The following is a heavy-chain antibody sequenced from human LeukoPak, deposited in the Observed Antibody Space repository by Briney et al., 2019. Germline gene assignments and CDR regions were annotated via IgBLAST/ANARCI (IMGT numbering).Heavy chain of an antibody. V-gene: IGHV4-61*02. CDR2: IYTSGST. CDR1: GGSISSGSYY. CDR3: ARADQLLFDAFDI. D-gene: IGHD2-2*01. J-gene: IGHJ3*02. Sequence: TLSLTCTVSGGSISSGSYYWSWIRQPAGKGLEWIGRIYTSGSTNYNPSLKSRVTISVDTSKNQFSLKLSSVTAADTAAYYCARADQLLFDAFDIWGQGTMVTVSS.